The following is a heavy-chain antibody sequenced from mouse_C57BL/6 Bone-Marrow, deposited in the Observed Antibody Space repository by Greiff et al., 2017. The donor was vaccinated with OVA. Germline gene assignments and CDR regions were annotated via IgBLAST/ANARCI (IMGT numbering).Heavy chain of an antibody. D-gene: IGHD1-1*01. CDR2: IDPANDNT. CDR1: GFNIKNTY. Sequence: EVKLVESVAELVRPGASVKLSCTASGFNIKNTYMHWVKQRPEQGLEWIGRIDPANDNTKYAPKFQGKATMTADTSSNTAYLQLSSLSSEDTAVYCCASGNFGSSFYAMDYWGQGTSVTVSS. J-gene: IGHJ4*01. CDR3: ASGNFGSSFYAMDY. V-gene: IGHV14-3*01.